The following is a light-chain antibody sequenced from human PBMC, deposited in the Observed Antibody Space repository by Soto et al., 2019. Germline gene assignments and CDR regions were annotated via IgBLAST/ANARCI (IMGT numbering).Light chain of an antibody. V-gene: IGLV2-14*01. CDR2: EVS. CDR3: SSYTSSGVL. Sequence: QSVLTQPASVSGSPGQSITISCTGTSSDVGGYNFVSWFQQLPGKAPKLIIYEVSHRTSGVSTRFSASKSGNTASLTISGLQAEDEGDYYFSSYTSSGVLFGGGTKLTVL. J-gene: IGLJ2*01. CDR1: SSDVGGYNF.